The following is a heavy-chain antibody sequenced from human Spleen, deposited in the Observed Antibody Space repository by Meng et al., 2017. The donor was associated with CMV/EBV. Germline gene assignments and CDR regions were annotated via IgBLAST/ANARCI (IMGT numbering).Heavy chain of an antibody. CDR3: AKDLSDGYNYRIDY. J-gene: IGHJ4*02. CDR2: MSDSGGST. D-gene: IGHD5-24*01. Sequence: SGFTFTNYAVSWGRQAPGKGLEWVSVMSDSGGSTYYADSVKGRFTISRDNSKNTLYLQMNSLRAEDTAVYYCAKDLSDGYNYRIDYWGQGTLVTVSS. CDR1: GFTFTNYA. V-gene: IGHV3-23*01.